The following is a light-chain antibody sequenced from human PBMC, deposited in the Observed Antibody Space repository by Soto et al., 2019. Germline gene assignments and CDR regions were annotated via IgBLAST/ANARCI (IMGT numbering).Light chain of an antibody. CDR3: CSYAGGYAHVA. V-gene: IGLV2-11*01. CDR2: DVS. J-gene: IGLJ2*01. CDR1: SSDVGGYDF. Sequence: QSALTQPRSVSGSPGQSVTISCTGTSSDVGGYDFVSWFQQHPGKAPKLIISDVSKRPSGVPDRFSGSKSGNTASLTISGLQAEDEAEYYCCSYAGGYAHVAFSGGTKLTVL.